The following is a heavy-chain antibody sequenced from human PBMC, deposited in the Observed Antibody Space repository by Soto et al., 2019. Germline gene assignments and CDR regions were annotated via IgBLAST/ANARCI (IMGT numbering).Heavy chain of an antibody. Sequence: SETLSLTSTVPGGSISSDYCSWIRYPRGKGLEGSGYIYYSGSTHYNPSLKSRVTISVDTSKNQFSLKLSSVTAADTAVYYCSGGCNSPTNNNCFDPWGQGTLVTVSS. CDR2: IYYSGST. V-gene: IGHV4-59*01. CDR1: GGSISSDY. CDR3: SGGCNSPTNNNCFDP. D-gene: IGHD2-15*01. J-gene: IGHJ5*02.